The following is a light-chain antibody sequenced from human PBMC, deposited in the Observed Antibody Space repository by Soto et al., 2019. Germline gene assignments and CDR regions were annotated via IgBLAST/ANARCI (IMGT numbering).Light chain of an antibody. CDR2: GAS. CDR3: QQYNDGPRT. CDR1: QSVRSH. J-gene: IGKJ4*01. Sequence: EVVMTQSPATLSVSPGERATLSCRASQSVRSHFAGYQQKPGQAPSLLIFGASNSATGVPARFSGSESGTEFTLTISSLQSEDFAVYFCQQYNDGPRTFGGGTSVEIK. V-gene: IGKV3-15*01.